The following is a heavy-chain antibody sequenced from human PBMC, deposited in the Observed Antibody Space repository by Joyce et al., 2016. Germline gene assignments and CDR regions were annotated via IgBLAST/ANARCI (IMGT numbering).Heavy chain of an antibody. CDR3: ARGGQWLAEGYFQH. J-gene: IGHJ1*01. V-gene: IGHV3-30-3*01. CDR2: ISYDGSAK. CDR1: GFAFGSYA. Sequence: QVQLVESGGGVAQSGKSLRLSCAASGFAFGSYAVHWVRQAPGKGLEWVAVISYDGSAKYDRDSVKGRFTISRDNSRNTLDLQMNALRPEDTAVYYCARGGQWLAEGYFQHWGQGTLVRVFS. D-gene: IGHD6-19*01.